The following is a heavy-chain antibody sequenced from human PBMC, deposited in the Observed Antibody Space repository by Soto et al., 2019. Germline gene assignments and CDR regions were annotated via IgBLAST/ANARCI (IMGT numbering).Heavy chain of an antibody. D-gene: IGHD3-22*01. J-gene: IGHJ4*02. CDR2: IYHSGST. CDR1: GGSISSGGYS. V-gene: IGHV4-30-2*01. CDR3: AIGDMWLGFDY. Sequence: SETLSLTCAVSGGSISSGGYSWSWIRQPPGKGLEWIGYIYHSGSTYYNPSLKSRVTISVDRSKNQFSLKLSSVTAADTAVYYCAIGDMWLGFDYWGQGTLVTVSS.